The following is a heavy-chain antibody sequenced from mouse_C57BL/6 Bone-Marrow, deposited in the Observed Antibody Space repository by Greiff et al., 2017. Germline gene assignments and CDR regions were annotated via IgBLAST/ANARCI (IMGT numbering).Heavy chain of an antibody. CDR1: GYTFTSYW. CDR2: IDPSDSYT. CDR3: ARFLYDYDVRDY. Sequence: QVQLQPGAELVMPGASVKLSCKASGYTFTSYWMHWVKQRPGQGLEWIGEIDPSDSYTNYNQKFKGKSTLTVDKSSSTAYMQLSSLTSEDSAVYYCARFLYDYDVRDYWGQGTSVTVSS. D-gene: IGHD2-4*01. J-gene: IGHJ4*01. V-gene: IGHV1-69*01.